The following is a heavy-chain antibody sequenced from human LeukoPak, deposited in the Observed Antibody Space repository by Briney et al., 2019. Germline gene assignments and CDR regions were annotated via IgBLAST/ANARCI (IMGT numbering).Heavy chain of an antibody. Sequence: GGSLRLSCAASGFSFSRYWRSWVRQAPGKGLEWVATINQDGSEKYYVDSVKGRFTISRDNAKNSLFLQMNSLRAEDTAVYYCARDRITDFWSGYYTNYFDYWGQGTLVTVSS. CDR2: INQDGSEK. CDR1: GFSFSRYW. V-gene: IGHV3-7*01. J-gene: IGHJ4*02. D-gene: IGHD3-3*01. CDR3: ARDRITDFWSGYYTNYFDY.